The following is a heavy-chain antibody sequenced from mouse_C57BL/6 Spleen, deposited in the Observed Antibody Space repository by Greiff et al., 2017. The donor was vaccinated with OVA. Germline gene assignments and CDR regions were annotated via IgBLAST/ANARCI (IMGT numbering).Heavy chain of an antibody. CDR1: GYAFSSYW. V-gene: IGHV1-80*01. CDR3: AREGTTVVATDFDY. D-gene: IGHD1-1*01. J-gene: IGHJ2*01. CDR2: IYPGDGDT. Sequence: QVQLQQSGAELVKPGASVKISCKASGYAFSSYWMNWVKQRPGKGLEWIGQIYPGDGDTNYNGKFKGKATLTADKSSSTAYMQLSSLTSEDSAVYFCAREGTTVVATDFDYWGQGTTLTVSS.